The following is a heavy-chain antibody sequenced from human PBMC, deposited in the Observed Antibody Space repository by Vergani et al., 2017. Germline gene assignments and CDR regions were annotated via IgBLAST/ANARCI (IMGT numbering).Heavy chain of an antibody. CDR3: ARDGGGGVGATPFDY. V-gene: IGHV4-38-2*02. Sequence: QVQLQESGPGLVKPSETLSLTCTVSGYSISSGYYWGWIRQPPGKGLEWIGIIYHSGSTYYNPSLKRRVTISVDTSKNQFSLKLSSVTAADPAVYYCARDGGGGVGATPFDYWGQGTLVTVSS. J-gene: IGHJ4*02. D-gene: IGHD1-26*01. CDR1: GYSISSGYY. CDR2: IYHSGST.